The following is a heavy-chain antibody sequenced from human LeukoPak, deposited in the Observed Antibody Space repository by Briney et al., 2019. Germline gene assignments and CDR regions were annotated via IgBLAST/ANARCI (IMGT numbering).Heavy chain of an antibody. J-gene: IGHJ4*02. CDR3: AKDRGVEFDY. D-gene: IGHD3-10*01. CDR2: IRYDGSNK. V-gene: IGHV3-30*02. Sequence: GGSLRLSCAASGFTFSSYGMHWVRQAPGKGLEWVAFIRYDGSNKYYADSVKGRFTISRDNSKNTLYLQMNGLRAEDTAVYYCAKDRGVEFDYWGQGTLVTVSS. CDR1: GFTFSSYG.